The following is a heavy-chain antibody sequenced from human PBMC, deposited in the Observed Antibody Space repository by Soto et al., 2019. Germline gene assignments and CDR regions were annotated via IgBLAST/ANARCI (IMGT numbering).Heavy chain of an antibody. J-gene: IGHJ5*02. CDR1: GGTFSSYA. CDR3: ARSKFYCSSTSCYINNWFDP. Sequence: GASVKVSCKASGGTFSSYAISWVRQAPGQGLEWMGGIIPIFGTANYAQKFQGRVTITADESTSTAYMELSNLRSEDTAVYYCARSKFYCSSTSCYINNWFDPWGQGTLVTVSS. V-gene: IGHV1-69*13. CDR2: IIPIFGTA. D-gene: IGHD2-2*02.